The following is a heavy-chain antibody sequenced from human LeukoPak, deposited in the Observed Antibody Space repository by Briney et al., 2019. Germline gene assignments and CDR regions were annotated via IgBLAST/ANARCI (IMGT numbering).Heavy chain of an antibody. V-gene: IGHV4-4*02. CDR2: IFHSGST. J-gene: IGHJ4*02. Sequence: SETLSLTCAVSGAFIDSNNWWSWVRQTPGKGLEWIAEIFHSGSTNYNPSLKSRVTISLDESKNQFFLKLSSVTAADTAVYYCARTYGYCSSTSCYTFDYWGQGTLVTVSS. D-gene: IGHD2-2*02. CDR3: ARTYGYCSSTSCYTFDY. CDR1: GAFIDSNNW.